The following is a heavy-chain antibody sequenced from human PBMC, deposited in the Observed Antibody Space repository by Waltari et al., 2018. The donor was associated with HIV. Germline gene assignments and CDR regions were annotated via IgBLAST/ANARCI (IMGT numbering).Heavy chain of an antibody. CDR2: ISYDGCDK. J-gene: IGHJ3*01. D-gene: IGHD6-19*01. CDR1: GFTFNTYA. Sequence: QVQLVESGGGVVQPGRSLRLSCAASGFTFNTYAMHWVRQAPGKGLEWVAVISYDGCDKYYTDSVKRQFTISKDNSKNTLYLQMNSLRPEDTAVYYCARRVAGHALDFWGQGTMVTVSS. CDR3: ARRVAGHALDF. V-gene: IGHV3-30*10.